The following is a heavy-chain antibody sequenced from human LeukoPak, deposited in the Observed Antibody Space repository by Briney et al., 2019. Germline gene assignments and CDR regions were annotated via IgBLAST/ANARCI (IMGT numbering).Heavy chain of an antibody. CDR1: GFTFSTYS. J-gene: IGHJ4*02. D-gene: IGHD5/OR15-5a*01. CDR3: SRDPTQYLRYGYFDH. Sequence: GGSLRLSCAASGFTFSTYSMNWVRQAPGKGLEWISYISSSSSVIYYADSVKGRFTISRDNAKNSLYLQMNSLRVEDTAVYYCSRDPTQYLRYGYFDHWGQGALVTVSS. V-gene: IGHV3-48*04. CDR2: ISSSSSVI.